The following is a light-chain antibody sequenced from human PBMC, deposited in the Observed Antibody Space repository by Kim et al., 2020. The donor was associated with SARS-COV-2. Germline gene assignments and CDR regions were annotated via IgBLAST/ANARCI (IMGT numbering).Light chain of an antibody. J-gene: IGLJ1*01. CDR1: NSDVGGYNF. CDR3: CSYAGSSSYG. CDR2: DVT. V-gene: IGLV2-11*01. Sequence: QSALNQPRSVSGSPGQSVTISCTGTNSDVGGYNFVSWFQQYPGKVPKLIISDVTERPSGVPDRFSGSKSGNTASLTISGLQAEDEADYYCCSYAGSSSYGFGTGTKVTVL.